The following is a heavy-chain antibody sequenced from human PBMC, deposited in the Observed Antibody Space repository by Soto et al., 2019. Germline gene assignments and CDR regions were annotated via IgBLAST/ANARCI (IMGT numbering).Heavy chain of an antibody. J-gene: IGHJ5*02. CDR2: IYHSGST. CDR1: GGSISSSNW. D-gene: IGHD1-26*01. V-gene: IGHV4-4*02. Sequence: SETLSLTCAVSGGSISSSNWWSWVRQPPGKGLEWIGEIYHSGSTNYNPSLKSRVTISVDKSKNQFSLKLSSVTAADTAVYYCARVSGSYYPWFDPWGQGTLVTVSS. CDR3: ARVSGSYYPWFDP.